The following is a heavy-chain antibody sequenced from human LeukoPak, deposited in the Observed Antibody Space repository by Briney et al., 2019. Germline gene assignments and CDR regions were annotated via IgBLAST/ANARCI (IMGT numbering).Heavy chain of an antibody. J-gene: IGHJ6*02. CDR1: GFTVSSNY. V-gene: IGHV3-53*01. Sequence: PGGSLRLSCAASGFTVSSNYMSWVRQAPGKGLEWVSVIYSGGSTYYADSVKGRFTISRDNSKNTLYLQMNSLRAEDTAVYYCARDKREVRSSGYRPRDYYYGMDVWGQGTTVTVSS. CDR3: ARDKREVRSSGYRPRDYYYGMDV. D-gene: IGHD6-19*01. CDR2: IYSGGST.